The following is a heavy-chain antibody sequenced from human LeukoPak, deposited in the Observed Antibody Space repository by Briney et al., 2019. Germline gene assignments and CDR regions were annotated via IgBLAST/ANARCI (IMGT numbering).Heavy chain of an antibody. Sequence: ASXKVSCKASGYTFTGYYMHWVRQAPGQGLEWMGWINPNSGGTNYAQKFQGRVTMTRDTSISTAYMELSRLRSDDTAVYYCARANYYDSSWMDAFDIWGQGTMVTVSS. CDR2: INPNSGGT. CDR1: GYTFTGYY. CDR3: ARANYYDSSWMDAFDI. J-gene: IGHJ3*02. D-gene: IGHD3-22*01. V-gene: IGHV1-2*02.